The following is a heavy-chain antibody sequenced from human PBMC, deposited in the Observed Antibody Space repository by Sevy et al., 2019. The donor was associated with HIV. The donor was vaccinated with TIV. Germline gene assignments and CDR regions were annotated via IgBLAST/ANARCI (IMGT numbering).Heavy chain of an antibody. CDR1: GYTLSKLS. J-gene: IGHJ6*02. Sequence: ASVKVSCMVSGYTLSKLSMHWVRQAPGKGPEWMGGFDPEDGETIYAQKFQGRVTMPGYTSTDKAYMELSSLRSEDTAVYYCATLDFWSDYPLYGMDVWGQGTTVTVSS. V-gene: IGHV1-24*01. D-gene: IGHD3-3*01. CDR3: ATLDFWSDYPLYGMDV. CDR2: FDPEDGET.